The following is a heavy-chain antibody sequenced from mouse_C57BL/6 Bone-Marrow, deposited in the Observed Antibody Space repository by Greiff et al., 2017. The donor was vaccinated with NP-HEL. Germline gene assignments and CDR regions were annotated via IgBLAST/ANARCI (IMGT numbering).Heavy chain of an antibody. CDR2: INPNNGGT. J-gene: IGHJ3*01. V-gene: IGHV1-26*01. CDR1: GYTFTDYY. CDR3: AVYDGYISSFAY. D-gene: IGHD2-3*01. Sequence: EVQLQQSGPELVKPGASVKISCKASGYTFTDYYMNWVKQSHGKSLEWIGDINPNNGGTSYNQKFKGKATLTVDKSSSTAYMELRSLTSEDSAVYYCAVYDGYISSFAYWGQGTLVTVSA.